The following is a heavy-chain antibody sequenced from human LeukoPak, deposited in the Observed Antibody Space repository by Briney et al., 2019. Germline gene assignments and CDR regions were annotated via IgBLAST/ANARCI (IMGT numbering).Heavy chain of an antibody. D-gene: IGHD3-10*01. V-gene: IGHV4-4*02. J-gene: IGHJ4*02. CDR1: GGSISSSNW. CDR3: ARDMVRGVIGD. Sequence: SETLSLTCAVSGGSISSSNWWSWVRQPPGKGLEWIGEIYHSGSTNYNPSLKSRVTISVDKSKTQSSLKLSSVTAADTAVYYCARDMVRGVIGDWGQGTLVTVSS. CDR2: IYHSGST.